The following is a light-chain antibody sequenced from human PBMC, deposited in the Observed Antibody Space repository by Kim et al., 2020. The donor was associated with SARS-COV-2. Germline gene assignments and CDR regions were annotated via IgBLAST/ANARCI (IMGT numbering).Light chain of an antibody. Sequence: ARGKTARITYGGNNIGSKTVHWYQQKPGQAPVLVIYYDSDRPSGIPERFSGSNSGNTATLTINRVEAGDEADYYCQVWDSSSDHVVFGGGTQLTVL. CDR3: QVWDSSSDHVV. CDR2: YDS. J-gene: IGLJ2*01. V-gene: IGLV3-21*04. CDR1: NIGSKT.